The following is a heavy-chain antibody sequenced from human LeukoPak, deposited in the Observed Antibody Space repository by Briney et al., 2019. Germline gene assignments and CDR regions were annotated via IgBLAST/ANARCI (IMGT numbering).Heavy chain of an antibody. J-gene: IGHJ4*02. D-gene: IGHD3-22*01. CDR1: GGSISTYY. CDR2: IFYGGST. V-gene: IGHV4-59*01. CDR3: ARQATIYEDSSGYYLFDY. Sequence: SETLSLTCTVSGGSISTYYWSWIRQPPGKGLEWIGYIFYGGSTNYNPSLQSRVTISVDTSKKQFSLRLSSVTAADTAVYYCARQATIYEDSSGYYLFDYWGQGTLVTVSS.